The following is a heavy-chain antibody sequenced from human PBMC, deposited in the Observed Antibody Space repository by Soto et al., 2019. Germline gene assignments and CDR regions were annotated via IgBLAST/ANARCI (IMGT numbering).Heavy chain of an antibody. CDR3: ARVSGYCSSTSCWEYYYYGIDV. Sequence: PGESLKISCKGSGYSFTSYWIGWVRQMPGKGLEWMGIIYPGDSDTRYSPSFQGQVTISADKSISTAYLQWSSLKASDTAMYYCARVSGYCSSTSCWEYYYYGIDVWGQGTTVTVLL. V-gene: IGHV5-51*01. D-gene: IGHD2-2*03. J-gene: IGHJ6*02. CDR1: GYSFTSYW. CDR2: IYPGDSDT.